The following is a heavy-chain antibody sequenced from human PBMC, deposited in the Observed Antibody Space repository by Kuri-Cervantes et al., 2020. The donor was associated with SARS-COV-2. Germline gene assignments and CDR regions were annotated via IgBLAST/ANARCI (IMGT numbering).Heavy chain of an antibody. CDR2: IYYSGST. CDR1: GGSFSGYY. Sequence: ESLKISCAVYGGSFSGYYWSWIRQHPGKGLEWIGYIYYSGSTYYNPSLKSRVTISVDTSKNQFSLKLSSVTAADTAVYYCARGTVGAPGGGMDVWGQGTTVTVSS. V-gene: IGHV4-34*01. J-gene: IGHJ6*02. CDR3: ARGTVGAPGGGMDV. D-gene: IGHD1-26*01.